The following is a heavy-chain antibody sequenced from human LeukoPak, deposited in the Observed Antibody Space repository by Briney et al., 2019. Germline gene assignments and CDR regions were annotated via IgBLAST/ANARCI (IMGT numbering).Heavy chain of an antibody. V-gene: IGHV1-18*01. Sequence: ASVKVSCKASGYTFTSYGISWVRQAPGQGLEWMGWISAYNGNTNYAQKLQGRVTMTTDTSTSTAYMELRSLGSDDTAVYYCARWQQQLVDFDYWGQGTLVTVSS. CDR3: ARWQQQLVDFDY. CDR2: ISAYNGNT. J-gene: IGHJ4*02. CDR1: GYTFTSYG. D-gene: IGHD6-13*01.